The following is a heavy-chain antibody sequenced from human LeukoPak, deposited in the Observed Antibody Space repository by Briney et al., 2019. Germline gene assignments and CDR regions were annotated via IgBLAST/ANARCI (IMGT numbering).Heavy chain of an antibody. J-gene: IGHJ5*02. CDR2: IYYSGST. D-gene: IGHD2-15*01. CDR1: GGSISSYY. V-gene: IGHV4-59*01. CDR3: ARDLCSGGSCVFDP. Sequence: SETLSLTCTVSGGSISSYYWSWIRQSPGKGLEWIGYIYYSGSTNYNPSLKSRVTISVDTSKNQFSLKPSSVTAADTAVYYCARDLCSGGSCVFDPWGQGTLVTVSS.